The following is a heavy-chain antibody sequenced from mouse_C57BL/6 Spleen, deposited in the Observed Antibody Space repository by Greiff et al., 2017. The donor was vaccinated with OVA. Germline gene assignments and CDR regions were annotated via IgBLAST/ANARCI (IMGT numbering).Heavy chain of an antibody. Sequence: EVQLQQSGPELVKPGASVKISCKASGYTFTDYYMNWVKQSHGKSLEWIGDINPNNGGTSYNQKFKGKATLTVDKSSSTAYTELRSLTSEDSAVYYCARGDYAWFAYWGQGTLVTVSA. CDR3: ARGDYAWFAY. V-gene: IGHV1-26*01. CDR2: INPNNGGT. D-gene: IGHD2-4*01. CDR1: GYTFTDYY. J-gene: IGHJ3*01.